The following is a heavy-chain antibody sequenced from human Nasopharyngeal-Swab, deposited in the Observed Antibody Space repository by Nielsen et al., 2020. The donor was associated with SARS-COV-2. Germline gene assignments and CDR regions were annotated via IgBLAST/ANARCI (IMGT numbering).Heavy chain of an antibody. CDR3: VRDDGGVPGIPETGPPGAF. Sequence: ASAKVSCKASGYTFSDYYMHWVRHAPGQGLEWMGRVNPNSGDTIYAQEFQGRVTMTADTSIGTAYMELRRLLSDDTAVYYCVRDDGGVPGIPETGPPGAFWGQGTLVTVSS. J-gene: IGHJ4*02. V-gene: IGHV1-2*06. D-gene: IGHD6-13*01. CDR1: GYTFSDYY. CDR2: VNPNSGDT.